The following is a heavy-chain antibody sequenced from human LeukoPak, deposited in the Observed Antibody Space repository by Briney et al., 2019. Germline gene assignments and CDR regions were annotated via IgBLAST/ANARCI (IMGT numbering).Heavy chain of an antibody. CDR1: GFTFSSYS. J-gene: IGHJ4*02. D-gene: IGHD1-14*01. CDR3: ARDRGMTGTGVFDY. CDR2: INWNGGST. Sequence: PGGSLRLSCAASGFTFSSYSMNWVRQAPGKGLEWVSGINWNGGSTGYADSVKGRFTISRDNAKNSLYLQMNSLRAEDTALYYCARDRGMTGTGVFDYWGQGTLVTVSS. V-gene: IGHV3-20*04.